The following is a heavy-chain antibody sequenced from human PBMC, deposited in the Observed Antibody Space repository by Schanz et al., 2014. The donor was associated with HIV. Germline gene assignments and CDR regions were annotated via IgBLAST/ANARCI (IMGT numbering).Heavy chain of an antibody. Sequence: QVQLVESGGGVVQPGRSLRLSCAASGFSFNNYGMHWVRQAPGKGLEWVAVISHDGTNKFYAGSVKDRFTSSRDNAKNTLYVQIRSLRNEDTAVYYCVKGERIGYRIEVTGPTFDYWGQGTLVTVSS. CDR2: ISHDGTNK. J-gene: IGHJ4*02. V-gene: IGHV3-30*18. CDR3: VKGERIGYRIEVTGPTFDY. CDR1: GFSFNNYG. D-gene: IGHD3-22*01.